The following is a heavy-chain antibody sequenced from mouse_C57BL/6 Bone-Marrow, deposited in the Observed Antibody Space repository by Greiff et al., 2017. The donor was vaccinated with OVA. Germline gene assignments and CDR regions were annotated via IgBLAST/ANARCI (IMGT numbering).Heavy chain of an antibody. V-gene: IGHV1-69*01. J-gene: IGHJ3*01. CDR1: GYTFTSYW. D-gene: IGHD2-2*01. Sequence: QVQLQQPGAELVMPGASVKLPCKASGYTFTSYWMHWVKQRPGQGLEWIGEIDPSDSYTNYNQKFKGKSTLTVDKSSSTAYMQLSSLTSEDSAVYYCARYGYWAYWGQGTLVTVSA. CDR3: ARYGYWAY. CDR2: IDPSDSYT.